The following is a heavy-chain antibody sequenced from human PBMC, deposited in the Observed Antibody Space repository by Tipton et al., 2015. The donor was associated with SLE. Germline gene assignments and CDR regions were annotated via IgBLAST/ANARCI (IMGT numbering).Heavy chain of an antibody. CDR1: GGSFSGYY. CDR3: ARRSPSPRRYFDL. Sequence: TLSLTCAVYGGSFSGYYWSWIRQPPGKGLEWIGEINHSGSTDYNPSLKSRVTISVDTSKNQFSLKLSSVTAADTAVYYCARRSPSPRRYFDLWGRGTLVTVSS. V-gene: IGHV4-34*01. J-gene: IGHJ2*01. CDR2: INHSGST.